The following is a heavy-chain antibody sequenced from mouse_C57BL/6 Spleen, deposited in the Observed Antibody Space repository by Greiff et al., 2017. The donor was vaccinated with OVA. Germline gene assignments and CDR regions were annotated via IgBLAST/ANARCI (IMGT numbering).Heavy chain of an antibody. J-gene: IGHJ2*01. CDR2: IDPEDGDT. CDR1: GFNIKDYY. V-gene: IGHV14-1*01. D-gene: IGHD1-1*01. CDR3: TTPTITTVVDY. Sequence: VQLKQSGAELVRPGASVKLSCTASGFNIKDYYMHWVKQRPEPGLEWIGRIDPEDGDTEYAPKFQGKATMTADTSSNTAYLQLSSLTSEDTAVYYCTTPTITTVVDYWGQGTTLTVSS.